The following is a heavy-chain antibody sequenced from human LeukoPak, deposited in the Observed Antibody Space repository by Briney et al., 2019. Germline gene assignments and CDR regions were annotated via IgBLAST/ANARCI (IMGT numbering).Heavy chain of an antibody. CDR2: IWYDGSNK. J-gene: IGHJ6*02. CDR1: GFTFSSYA. D-gene: IGHD3-3*01. V-gene: IGHV3-33*08. CDR3: ARFDFWSKYGMDV. Sequence: PGGSLRLSCAASGFTFSSYAMHWVRQAPGKGLEWVAVIWYDGSNKYYADSVKGRFTISRDNSKNTLYLQMNSLRAEDTAVYYCARFDFWSKYGMDVWGQGTTVTVSS.